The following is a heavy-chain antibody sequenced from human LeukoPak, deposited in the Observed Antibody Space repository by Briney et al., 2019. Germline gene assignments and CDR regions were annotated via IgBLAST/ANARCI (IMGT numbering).Heavy chain of an antibody. D-gene: IGHD2-2*01. V-gene: IGHV1-18*01. CDR3: ASTYCSSTSCPFDP. CDR1: GYTFTSYG. CDR2: ISAYNGNT. J-gene: IGHJ5*02. Sequence: APVKVSCKASGYTFTSYGISWVRQAPGQGLEWMGWISAYNGNTNYAQKLQGRVTMTTDTSTSTAYMELRSLRSDDTAVYYCASTYCSSTSCPFDPWGQGTLVTVSS.